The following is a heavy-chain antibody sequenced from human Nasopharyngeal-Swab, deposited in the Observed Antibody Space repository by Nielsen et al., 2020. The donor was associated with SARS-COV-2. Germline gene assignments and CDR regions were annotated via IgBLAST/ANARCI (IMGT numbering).Heavy chain of an antibody. CDR2: ISVYNGGT. V-gene: IGHV1-2*06. Sequence: ASVKVSCKTSGYTYTGYYVHWVRQAPGQGLEWVGRISVYNGGTDYAQKVQGRVTMTRDTSINTAFMEMRSLRSDDTAVYYCATPTDGYNFFHFWGQGAHVTVSS. D-gene: IGHD5-24*01. J-gene: IGHJ4*02. CDR1: GYTYTGYY. CDR3: ATPTDGYNFFHF.